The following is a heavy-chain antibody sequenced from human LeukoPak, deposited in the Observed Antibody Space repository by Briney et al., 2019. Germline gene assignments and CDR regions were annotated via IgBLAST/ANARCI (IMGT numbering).Heavy chain of an antibody. CDR3: ARGSGIVVVPAAIGGSTRCWFDP. D-gene: IGHD2-2*01. V-gene: IGHV1-2*02. CDR2: INPNSGGT. Sequence: ASVKVSCKASGYTFTGYYMHWVRQAPGQGLEWMGWINPNSGGTNYAQKFQGRGTMTRDTSISTAYMELSRLRSEDTAVYYCARGSGIVVVPAAIGGSTRCWFDPWGQGTLVTVS. CDR1: GYTFTGYY. J-gene: IGHJ5*02.